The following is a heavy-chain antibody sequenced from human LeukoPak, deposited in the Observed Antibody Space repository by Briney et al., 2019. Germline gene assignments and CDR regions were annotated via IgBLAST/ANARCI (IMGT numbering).Heavy chain of an antibody. Sequence: PGGSLRLSCAASGFSFSSHWMTWVREAPGKGREGVANIKQDGTEKYSVDYVKGRFTISRDHANNSLSLQMTSLRAEDTAVYYCAQKYNPGLDPWRQGTLVTVSS. V-gene: IGHV3-7*03. CDR2: IKQDGTEK. CDR3: AQKYNPGLDP. CDR1: GFSFSSHW. J-gene: IGHJ5*02. D-gene: IGHD1-14*01.